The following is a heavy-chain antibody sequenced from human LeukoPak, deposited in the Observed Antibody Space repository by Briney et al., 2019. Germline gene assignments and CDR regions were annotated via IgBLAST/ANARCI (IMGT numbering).Heavy chain of an antibody. J-gene: IGHJ6*03. CDR2: ITSSSSYA. CDR1: GFTFSTYN. V-gene: IGHV3-21*01. CDR3: AREGVGHYYYYYYMDV. Sequence: GGSLRLSCEASGFTFSTYNMNWVRQAPGKRLEWVSSITSSSSYAFYADSVKGRFTISRDNAKSSLYLQMNSLRAEDTAIYYCAREGVGHYYYYYYMDVWGKGTTVTISS. D-gene: IGHD2-8*01.